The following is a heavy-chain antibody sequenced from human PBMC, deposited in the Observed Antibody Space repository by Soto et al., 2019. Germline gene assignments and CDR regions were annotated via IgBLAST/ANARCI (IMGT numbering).Heavy chain of an antibody. V-gene: IGHV6-1*01. CDR2: TYYRSKWYN. CDR1: GDSVSSNSAA. Sequence: SQTLSLTCAISGDSVSSNSAAWNWIRQSPSRGLEWPGRTYYRSKWYNDYAVSVKSRITINPDTSKNQFSLQLNSVTPEDTAVYYCAREAPLRFLEWLLDYYYGMDVWGQGTTVTSP. CDR3: AREAPLRFLEWLLDYYYGMDV. J-gene: IGHJ6*02. D-gene: IGHD3-3*01.